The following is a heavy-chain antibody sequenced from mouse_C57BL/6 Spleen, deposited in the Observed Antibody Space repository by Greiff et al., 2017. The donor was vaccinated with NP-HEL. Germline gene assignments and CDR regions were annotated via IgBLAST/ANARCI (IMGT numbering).Heavy chain of an antibody. V-gene: IGHV1-50*01. CDR1: GYTFTSYW. J-gene: IGHJ3*01. Sequence: QVQLQQPGAELVKPGASVKLSCKASGYTFTSYWMQWVKQRPGQGLEWIGEIDPSDSYTNYTQKFKGKATLTVDTSSSTAYMQLSSLTSEDSAVYYCARRQAAQAIFAYWGQGTLVTVSA. D-gene: IGHD3-2*02. CDR3: ARRQAAQAIFAY. CDR2: IDPSDSYT.